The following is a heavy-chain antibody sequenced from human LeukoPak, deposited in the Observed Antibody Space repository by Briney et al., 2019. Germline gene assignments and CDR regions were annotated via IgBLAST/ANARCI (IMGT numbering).Heavy chain of an antibody. J-gene: IGHJ4*02. CDR2: IKQDGSEK. CDR1: GFTFSSYW. D-gene: IGHD2-8*01. V-gene: IGHV3-7*01. Sequence: PGGPLRLSCSASGFTFSSYWMTWARQAPGKGLEWVANIKQDGSEKYYVDSVKGRFTISRDNARNSLYLQMNSLSAEDTAVYYCATSPSIVPGQIWGQGTLVTVSS. CDR3: ATSPSIVPGQI.